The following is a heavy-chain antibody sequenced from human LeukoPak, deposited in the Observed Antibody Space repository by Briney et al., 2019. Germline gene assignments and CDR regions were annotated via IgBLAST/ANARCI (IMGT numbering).Heavy chain of an antibody. CDR2: IYYSGST. CDR1: GGSISSSSYY. CDR3: LVESTTVTTGLFDY. Sequence: PSETLSLTCTVSGGSISSSSYYWGWIRQPPGKGLEWIGSIYYSGSTYYNPSLKSRVTTSVDTSKNQFSLKLSSVTAADTAVYYCLVESTTVTTGLFDYWGQGTLVTVSS. D-gene: IGHD4-17*01. J-gene: IGHJ4*02. V-gene: IGHV4-39*01.